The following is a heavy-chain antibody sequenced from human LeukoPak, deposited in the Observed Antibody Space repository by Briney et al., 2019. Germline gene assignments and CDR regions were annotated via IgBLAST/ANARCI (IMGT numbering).Heavy chain of an antibody. CDR1: GFTFDDYA. Sequence: GRSLRLSCAASGFTFDDYAMHWVRQAPGKGLEWVSGISWNSGSIGYADSVKGRFTISRDNAKNSLYLQMNSLRPEDTALYYCAKDSGGYFDYWGQGTLVTVSS. D-gene: IGHD3-10*01. V-gene: IGHV3-9*01. CDR3: AKDSGGYFDY. CDR2: ISWNSGSI. J-gene: IGHJ4*02.